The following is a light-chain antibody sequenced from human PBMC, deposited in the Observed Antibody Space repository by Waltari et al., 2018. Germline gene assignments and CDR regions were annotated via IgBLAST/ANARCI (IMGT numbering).Light chain of an antibody. CDR2: YAN. J-gene: IGKJ4*01. CDR3: QQGNSYPLT. V-gene: IGKV1-13*02. Sequence: IQMSQSPSSLSASVGDRVTITCRASQGISSYLNWYQQKPGKAPKLLIYYANSLASGVPSMFSGSGSGTEFTLTISSLQPEDFATYYCQQGNSYPLTFGGGTKVEIK. CDR1: QGISSY.